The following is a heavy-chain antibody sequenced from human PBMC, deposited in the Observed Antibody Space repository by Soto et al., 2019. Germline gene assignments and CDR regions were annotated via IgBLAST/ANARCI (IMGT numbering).Heavy chain of an antibody. J-gene: IGHJ4*02. V-gene: IGHV3-23*01. CDR1: GFTFISYA. D-gene: IGHD6-6*01. Sequence: PGWSLRLSCASSGFTFISYAMSWVRQAPGKGLEWVSAISGSGGSTYYADSVKGRFTISRDNSKNTLYLQMNSLRAEDTAVYYCAKDSEYSSSSHFDYWGQGTLVTVSS. CDR2: ISGSGGST. CDR3: AKDSEYSSSSHFDY.